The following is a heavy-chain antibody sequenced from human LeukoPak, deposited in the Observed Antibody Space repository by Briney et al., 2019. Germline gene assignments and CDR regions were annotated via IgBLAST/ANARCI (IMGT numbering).Heavy chain of an antibody. D-gene: IGHD3-22*01. Sequence: GGSLRLSCAASGFTFSSYWMSWVRQAPGKGLEWVAVISYDGSNKYYADSVKGRFTISRDNSKNTLYLQMNSLRAEDTAVYYCAKIHYYYYDSSGPFWDYWGQGTLVTVSS. CDR3: AKIHYYYYDSSGPFWDY. J-gene: IGHJ4*02. CDR2: ISYDGSNK. V-gene: IGHV3-30*18. CDR1: GFTFSSYW.